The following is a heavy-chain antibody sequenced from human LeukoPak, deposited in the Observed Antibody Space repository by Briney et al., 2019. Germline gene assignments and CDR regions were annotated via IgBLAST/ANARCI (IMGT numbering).Heavy chain of an antibody. D-gene: IGHD3-3*01. J-gene: IGHJ6*02. CDR3: VREVHSGYYGMDV. CDR2: ISSGGTYK. Sequence: PGGSLRLSCAASGFAFSNAWMSWGRQAPGKGLEWVSSISSGGTYKYYADSVKGRFTISRDNSKNTLYLQMNSLRAEDTAVYYCVREVHSGYYGMDVWGQGPTVTVSS. CDR1: GFAFSNAW. V-gene: IGHV3-21*01.